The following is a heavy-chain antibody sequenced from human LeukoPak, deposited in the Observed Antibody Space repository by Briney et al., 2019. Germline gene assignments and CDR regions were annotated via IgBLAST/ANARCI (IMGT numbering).Heavy chain of an antibody. J-gene: IGHJ4*02. Sequence: GESLKISCKGSGYSFTSYWIGWVRQMPGKGLEWMGMSSGDWNTNYSPSFQGQVTISVDKSVSTAYLQWSSLRASDTAMYYCARQGCSGTSCYLDSWGQGTLVTVSS. V-gene: IGHV5-51*01. D-gene: IGHD2-15*01. CDR1: GYSFTSYW. CDR3: ARQGCSGTSCYLDS. CDR2: SSGDWNT.